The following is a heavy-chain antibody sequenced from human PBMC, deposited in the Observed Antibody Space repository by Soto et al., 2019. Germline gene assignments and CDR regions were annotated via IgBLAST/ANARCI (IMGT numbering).Heavy chain of an antibody. CDR1: GGSFSGYY. V-gene: IGHV4-34*01. CDR2: INHSGST. D-gene: IGHD3-3*01. CDR3: ARGNYDFWSGYYLKRYDYYYYGMDV. Sequence: PSETLSLTCAVYGGSFSGYYWSWIRQPPGKGLEWIGEINHSGSTNYNPSLKSRVTISVETSKNQFSLKLSSVTAADTAVYYCARGNYDFWSGYYLKRYDYYYYGMDVWGKGTTVTVSS. J-gene: IGHJ6*04.